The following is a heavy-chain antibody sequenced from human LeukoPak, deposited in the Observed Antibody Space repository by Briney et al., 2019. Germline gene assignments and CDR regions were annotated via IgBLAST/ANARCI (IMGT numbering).Heavy chain of an antibody. J-gene: IGHJ6*03. V-gene: IGHV4-38-2*02. CDR1: GYSISSGYY. CDR3: AGYYYYYMDV. CDR2: IYHSGST. Sequence: PSETLSLTCTVSGYSISSGYYWGWIRQPPGKGLEWTGSIYHSGSTYYNLSLKSRGTISVDTSKNHFSLKLSSVTAADTAVYYCAGYYYYYMDVWGKGTTVTVSS.